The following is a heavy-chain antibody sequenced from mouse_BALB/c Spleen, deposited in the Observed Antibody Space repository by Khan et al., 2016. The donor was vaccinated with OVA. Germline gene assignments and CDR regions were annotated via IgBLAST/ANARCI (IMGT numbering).Heavy chain of an antibody. CDR2: IYPGSGST. Sequence: QVQLQQPGPELVKPGASVKMSCKVSGYTFTDYVIRWVKQRTGQGLEWIGEIYPGSGSTYYNETFKGKATLTADKSSTTVNMQVSSLTSADSAFFFCARSYDGAWFAYWGQGTLVTVSA. J-gene: IGHJ3*01. CDR3: ARSYDGAWFAY. CDR1: GYTFTDYV. D-gene: IGHD1-1*01. V-gene: IGHV1-77*01.